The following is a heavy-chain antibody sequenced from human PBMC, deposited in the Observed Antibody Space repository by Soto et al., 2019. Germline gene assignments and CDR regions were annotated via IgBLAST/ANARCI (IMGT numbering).Heavy chain of an antibody. V-gene: IGHV4-4*02. Sequence: SETLSLTCAVSGCSISSSNWWTWARQPPGKGLQWIGEIYHTGSTNYNPSLQSRVTISIDESRTSFSLNLDSVTAADTAVYYCAARRDGGPVWGQGTLVTVSS. CDR2: IYHTGST. CDR1: GCSISSSNW. CDR3: AARRDGGPV. D-gene: IGHD4-17*01. J-gene: IGHJ4*02.